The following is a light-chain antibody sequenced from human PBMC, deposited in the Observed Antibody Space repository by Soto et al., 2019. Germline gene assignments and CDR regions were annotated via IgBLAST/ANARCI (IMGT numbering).Light chain of an antibody. CDR1: QSINSW. CDR3: QQYNSFSKT. Sequence: DIQMTQSPSTLSASVGDRVTITCRASQSINSWLAWYQQKPGKAPKFLIYDASSLESGVPSRFSGSGFGTEFTLTIASLQPDDSATYYCQQYNSFSKTFGRGTKVDIK. V-gene: IGKV1-5*01. CDR2: DAS. J-gene: IGKJ1*01.